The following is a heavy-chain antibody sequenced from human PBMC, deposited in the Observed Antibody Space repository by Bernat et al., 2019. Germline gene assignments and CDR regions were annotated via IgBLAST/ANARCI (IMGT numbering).Heavy chain of an antibody. D-gene: IGHD3-16*01. CDR2: ISYDGSNK. CDR1: GFTFSSYA. J-gene: IGHJ3*02. Sequence: QVQLVESGGGVVQPGRSLRLSCAASGFTFSSYAMHWVRQAPGKGLEWVAVISYDGSNKYYADSVKGRFTISRDNSKNTLYLQMNSLRAEDTAVYYCARDLPPIMITFGGGSAFDIWGQGTMDTVSS. V-gene: IGHV3-30-3*01. CDR3: ARDLPPIMITFGGGSAFDI.